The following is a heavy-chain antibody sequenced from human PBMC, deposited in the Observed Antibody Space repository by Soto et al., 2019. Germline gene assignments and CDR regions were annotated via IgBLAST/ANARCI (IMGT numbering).Heavy chain of an antibody. CDR3: ARDLGARPYGMDV. Sequence: QVQLVESGGGVVQPGRSLRLSCAASGFTFSSYGMHWVRQAPGKGLEWVAVIWYDGSNKYYADSVKGRFTISRDNSKNPLYLQMNSLRAADTAVYYCARDLGARPYGMDVWGQGTTVTVSS. CDR2: IWYDGSNK. J-gene: IGHJ6*02. V-gene: IGHV3-33*01. CDR1: GFTFSSYG. D-gene: IGHD6-6*01.